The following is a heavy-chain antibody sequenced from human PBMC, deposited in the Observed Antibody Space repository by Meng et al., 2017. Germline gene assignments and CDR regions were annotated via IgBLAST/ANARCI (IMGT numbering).Heavy chain of an antibody. V-gene: IGHV1-2*06. Sequence: VQLGQSWARVQEPGASVKVSCKPSGYNFPDYYIHWVRRAPGQGLEWMGRINPKSGDTHYAQKFQARVTMTGDTSISTAYMELSGLRSDDTAMYYCARDEDISAAGKLFGDYWGQGTLVTVSS. D-gene: IGHD6-25*01. CDR1: GYNFPDYY. CDR2: INPKSGDT. J-gene: IGHJ4*02. CDR3: ARDEDISAAGKLFGDY.